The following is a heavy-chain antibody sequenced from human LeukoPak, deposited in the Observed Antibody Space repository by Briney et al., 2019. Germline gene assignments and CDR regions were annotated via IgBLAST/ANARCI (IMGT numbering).Heavy chain of an antibody. CDR3: ARVGMGYWYYYYGMDV. J-gene: IGHJ6*02. CDR1: GGSISSGGYY. D-gene: IGHD2-8*02. CDR2: IYHSGST. Sequence: ASETLSLTCTVSGGSISSGGYYWSWIRQPPGKGLEWIGYIYHSGSTYYNPSLKSRVTISVDRSKNQFSLKLSSVTAADTAVYYCARVGMGYWYYYYGMDVWGQGTTVTVSS. V-gene: IGHV4-30-2*01.